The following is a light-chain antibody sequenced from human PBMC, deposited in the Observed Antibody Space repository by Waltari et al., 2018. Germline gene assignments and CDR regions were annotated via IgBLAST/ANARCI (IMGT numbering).Light chain of an antibody. CDR3: MQALQAPHT. J-gene: IGKJ3*01. CDR1: QSLLHSDAHIY. V-gene: IGKV2-28*01. Sequence: DIVMTQSLLSLPVTPGASASISCRPSQSLLHSDAHIYLDWYVQKPGQYPQLLMYLGTNRAAGVPDRFRGSASGTDFTLRISKVEAEDVGVYYCMQALQAPHTFGPGTKVDIK. CDR2: LGT.